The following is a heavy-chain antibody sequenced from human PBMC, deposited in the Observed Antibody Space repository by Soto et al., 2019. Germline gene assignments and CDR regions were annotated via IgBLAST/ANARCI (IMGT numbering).Heavy chain of an antibody. CDR1: GGSFGSSAYY. Sequence: TLSLTCTVSGGSFGSSAYYWGWIRRAPGKGLEWIGSINSSGSTFSNPSLKSRVTLSVDTSKNQFSLKLTSVTAADTALYYCSRRAPEGFDPWGQGTLVTVSS. CDR3: SRRAPEGFDP. V-gene: IGHV4-39*01. CDR2: INSSGST. J-gene: IGHJ5*02.